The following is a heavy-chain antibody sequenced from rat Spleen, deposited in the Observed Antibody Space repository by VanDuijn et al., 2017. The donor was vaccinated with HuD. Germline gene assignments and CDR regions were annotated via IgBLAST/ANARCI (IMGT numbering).Heavy chain of an antibody. D-gene: IGHD1-1*01. CDR3: VRHPDYSNYFDY. CDR1: GFTFSSYW. V-gene: IGHV5-58*01. Sequence: EVQLVESGGGLVQPGRSLKLSCVASGFTFSSYWMYWIRQAPGKGLEWVSSINTDGGSTYYPDSVKGRFTVSRDNAKNTLYLQLDSLRSEDTATYYCVRHPDYSNYFDYWGQGVMVTVSS. J-gene: IGHJ2*01. CDR2: INTDGGST.